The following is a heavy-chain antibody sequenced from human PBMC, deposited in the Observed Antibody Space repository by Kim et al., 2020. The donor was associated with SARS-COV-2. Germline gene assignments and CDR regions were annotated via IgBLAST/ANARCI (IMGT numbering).Heavy chain of an antibody. D-gene: IGHD1-26*01. CDR1: GGSISSSNW. Sequence: SETLSLTCAVSGGSISSSNWWSWVRQTPGKGLEWIGKIYHGGGTSYNPSLKSRLTISVDRSKNQFSLKLSSVTAADTAIYYCARESPSGTPADWGQGTLVTVSS. CDR2: IYHGGGT. CDR3: ARESPSGTPAD. V-gene: IGHV4-4*02. J-gene: IGHJ4*02.